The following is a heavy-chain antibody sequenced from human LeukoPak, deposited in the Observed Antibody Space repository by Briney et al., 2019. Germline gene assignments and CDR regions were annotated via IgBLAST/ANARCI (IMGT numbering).Heavy chain of an antibody. J-gene: IGHJ5*01. CDR1: GGSISSSSYY. V-gene: IGHV4-39*01. D-gene: IGHD6-19*01. CDR3: ARPNTNGYSSGWYVS. CDR2: IYYSGST. Sequence: SETLSLTCTVSGGSISSSSYYWGWIRQPPGKGLEWIGSIYYSGSTYYNPSLKSRVTISVDTSKNQFSLKLSSVTAADTAVYYCARPNTNGYSSGWYVSWGQGTLVTVSS.